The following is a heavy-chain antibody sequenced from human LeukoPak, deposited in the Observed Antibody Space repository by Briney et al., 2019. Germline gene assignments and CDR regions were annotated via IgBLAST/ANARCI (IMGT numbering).Heavy chain of an antibody. CDR3: ARESSGYFY. CDR2: ISSGSSFI. V-gene: IGHV3-21*01. Sequence: GGSLRLSCAASGFTFSTYSMNWVRQAPGKGLEWVSSISSGSSFIYYADSVKGRFTISRDDAKNSLFLQMNSLRAEDTAVYYCARESSGYFYWGQGTLVTVSS. D-gene: IGHD3-22*01. CDR1: GFTFSTYS. J-gene: IGHJ4*02.